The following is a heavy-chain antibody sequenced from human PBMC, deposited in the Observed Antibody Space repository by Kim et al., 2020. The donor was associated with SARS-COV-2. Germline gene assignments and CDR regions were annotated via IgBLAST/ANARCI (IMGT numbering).Heavy chain of an antibody. CDR1: GGSFSGNY. J-gene: IGHJ4*02. CDR3: ASEGVAGVTSTNDY. CDR2: INHSGST. Sequence: SETLSLTCAVYGGSFSGNYWSWIRQPPGTGLEWIGEINHSGSTNYNPSLKSRVTISVDPAKNQFSLKLSSVTVADTAVYYCASEGVAGVTSTNDYWGQGTLVTVSS. D-gene: IGHD1-26*01. V-gene: IGHV4-34*01.